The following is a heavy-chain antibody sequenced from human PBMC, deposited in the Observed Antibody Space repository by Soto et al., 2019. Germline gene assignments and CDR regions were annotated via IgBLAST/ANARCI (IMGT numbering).Heavy chain of an antibody. Sequence: GEDLKITCNGSGYSFTSYWIDWVRQMSRTGLEWKGIIYPGDSDTRYSPSFQGQVTSPADKSISTAYLQWSSLKASDTAMYYCARKRIMITFGGVSESYGMDVWGQGTTVTVSS. J-gene: IGHJ6*02. V-gene: IGHV5-51*01. CDR1: GYSFTSYW. D-gene: IGHD3-16*01. CDR2: IYPGDSDT. CDR3: ARKRIMITFGGVSESYGMDV.